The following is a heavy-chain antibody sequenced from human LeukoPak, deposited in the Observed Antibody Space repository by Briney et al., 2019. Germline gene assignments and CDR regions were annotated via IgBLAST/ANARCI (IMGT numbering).Heavy chain of an antibody. J-gene: IGHJ4*02. CDR2: ISPSGDIT. CDR1: GFTFSNHG. CDR3: AKDDAWLRFGE. D-gene: IGHD3-10*01. Sequence: GGSLRLSCAASGFTFSNHGMNWVRQAPGKGLEWVSGISPSGDITYYADSVKGRFTISRDNSKNTLCLEVISLTAEDTAVYYCAKDDAWLRFGEWSQGTLVTVSS. V-gene: IGHV3-23*01.